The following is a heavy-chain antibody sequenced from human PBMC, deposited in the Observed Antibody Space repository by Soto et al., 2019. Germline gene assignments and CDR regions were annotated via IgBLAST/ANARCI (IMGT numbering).Heavy chain of an antibody. D-gene: IGHD2-21*01. V-gene: IGHV5-51*01. Sequence: GVLQRNWYKGAGGTFVGYGVGWVIKVTGKGLEWMGIIYPDDSDVRYSPSFQGHVTISADKSINTAFLQWNTLRASDTAMYYCARHHTAMGIAALNPPVGSWGQGTLVTV. CDR1: GGTFVGYG. J-gene: IGHJ5*01. CDR2: IYPDDSDV. CDR3: ARHHTAMGIAALNPPVGS.